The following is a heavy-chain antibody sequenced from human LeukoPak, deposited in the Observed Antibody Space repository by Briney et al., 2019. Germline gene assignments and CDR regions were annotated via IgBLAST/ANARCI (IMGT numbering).Heavy chain of an antibody. CDR3: AKAKRITRFGVPKGYFDY. V-gene: IGHV3-23*01. CDR1: GFTFSSYA. J-gene: IGHJ4*02. D-gene: IGHD3-3*01. Sequence: PGGSLRLSCAASGFTFSSYAMSWVRQPPGKGLEWVSAISGSGGSTYYADSVKGRLTIFRDNSTKNQYLQMNSPGAEATAAYYCAKAKRITRFGVPKGYFDYWGQGTLVTVSS. CDR2: ISGSGGST.